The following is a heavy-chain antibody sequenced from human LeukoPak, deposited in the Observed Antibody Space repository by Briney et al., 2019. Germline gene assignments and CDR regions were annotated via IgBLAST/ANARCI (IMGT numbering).Heavy chain of an antibody. D-gene: IGHD6-19*01. V-gene: IGHV3-11*03. CDR2: ISSSSSYT. CDR3: ARTYSSGWHQYYFDY. J-gene: IGHJ4*02. CDR1: GFTLSDYY. Sequence: GGSLRLSCAASGFTLSDYYMSWIRQAPGKGLEWVSYISSSSSYTNYADSVKGRFTISRDNAKNSLYLQMNSLRAEDTAVYYCARTYSSGWHQYYFDYWGQGTLVTVSS.